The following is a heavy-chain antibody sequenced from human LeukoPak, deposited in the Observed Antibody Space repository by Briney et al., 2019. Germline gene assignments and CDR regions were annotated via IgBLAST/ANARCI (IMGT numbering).Heavy chain of an antibody. CDR2: IKYDGNEE. CDR3: KSGGAAPGSFDY. Sequence: GGSLRLSCAASGFTFSRHWMSWMRQAPGKGLEWVANIKYDGNEEYYVDSLKGRFTISRDNAKSSLYLQLNSLRVEDTAVYYCKSGGAAPGSFDYWGQGTLVTVSP. V-gene: IGHV3-7*01. CDR1: GFTFSRHW. J-gene: IGHJ4*02. D-gene: IGHD1-1*01.